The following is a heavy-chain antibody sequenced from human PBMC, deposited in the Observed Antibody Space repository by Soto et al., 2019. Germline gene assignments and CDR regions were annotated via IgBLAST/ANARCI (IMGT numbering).Heavy chain of an antibody. CDR3: ARVRQGCSANNCYFDP. CDR1: GGSVRAPDW. Sequence: SETLSLPCTLSGGSVRAPDWWNWVRQSPDKGLEWIAEVHISGHSNYNPSLRSRVSVSIDSSKNQFYLNLNSVTAADTAIYYCARVRQGCSANNCYFDPWGQGTQVTVSS. V-gene: IGHV4-4*02. D-gene: IGHD1-1*01. J-gene: IGHJ5*01. CDR2: VHISGHS.